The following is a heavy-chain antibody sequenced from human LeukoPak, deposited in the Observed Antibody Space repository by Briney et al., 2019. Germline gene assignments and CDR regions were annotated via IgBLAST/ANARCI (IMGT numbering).Heavy chain of an antibody. D-gene: IGHD4-11*01. CDR2: VSYSGNT. CDR1: GGSISGYY. CDR3: ARRRLGNYGLDY. J-gene: IGHJ4*02. Sequence: PSETLSLTCTVSGGSISGYYWTWIRQPPGKGLGYIGYVSYSGNTNYNPSLQSRVSISVETSKNQFSLMLSSVTAADSAMYYCARRRLGNYGLDYWGRGTLVTVSS. V-gene: IGHV4-59*08.